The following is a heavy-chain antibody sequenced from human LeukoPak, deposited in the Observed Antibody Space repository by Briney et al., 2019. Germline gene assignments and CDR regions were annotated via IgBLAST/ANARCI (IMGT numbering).Heavy chain of an antibody. V-gene: IGHV4-59*01. CDR1: GGSISSYY. Sequence: SETLSLTCTVSGGSISSYYWSWIRQPPGKGLEWIGYIYYSGSTNYNPSLKSRVTISVDTSKNQFSLKLSSVTAADTAVYYCARLDSTYYDFWGGYYKGGDWFDPWGQGTLVTVSS. CDR2: IYYSGST. D-gene: IGHD3-3*01. J-gene: IGHJ5*02. CDR3: ARLDSTYYDFWGGYYKGGDWFDP.